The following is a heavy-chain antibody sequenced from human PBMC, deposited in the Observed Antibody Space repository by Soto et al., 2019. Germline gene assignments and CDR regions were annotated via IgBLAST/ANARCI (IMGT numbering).Heavy chain of an antibody. V-gene: IGHV4-59*13. CDR3: ARDREGLTDFDY. D-gene: IGHD1-26*01. J-gene: IGHJ4*02. CDR2: IYYSGTT. CDR1: GGSISSYY. Sequence: QVQLQESGPGLVKPSETLSLTCTVSGGSISSYYWSWIRQPPGKGLEWIGYIYYSGTTKYNPSLQRRVTISVDTSKNQFSLKLSSVTAADTAVYYCARDREGLTDFDYWGQGTLVTVSS.